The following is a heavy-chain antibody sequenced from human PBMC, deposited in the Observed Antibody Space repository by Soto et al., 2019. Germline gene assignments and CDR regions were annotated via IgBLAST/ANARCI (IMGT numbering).Heavy chain of an antibody. CDR2: TYQSGSA. J-gene: IGHJ6*02. CDR3: ARDYYGMDV. Sequence: PSETLSLTCTVSCGSISSGGYSWTWIRQSPGKGLEWIGYTYQSGSAYYNPSLKSRVTISVDRSKNQFSLNLTPVTAADTAVYYCARDYYGMDVWGQGTTVTVSS. V-gene: IGHV4-30-2*06. CDR1: CGSISSGGYS.